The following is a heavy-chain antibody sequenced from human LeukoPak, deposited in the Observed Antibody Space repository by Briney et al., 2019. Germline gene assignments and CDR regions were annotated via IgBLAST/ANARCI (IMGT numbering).Heavy chain of an antibody. J-gene: IGHJ4*02. CDR2: ISSNGGTT. D-gene: IGHD1-14*01. CDR3: ARGGSTGPLDS. CDR1: GFSFSSFW. V-gene: IGHV3-64*01. Sequence: TGGSLRLSCAASGFSFSSFWMHWVRQAPGKGLEYVSVISSNGGTTYYANSVKDRFTISRDNSKNTLYLQMGSLRAEDMAVYYCARGGSTGPLDSWGQGTLVTVSS.